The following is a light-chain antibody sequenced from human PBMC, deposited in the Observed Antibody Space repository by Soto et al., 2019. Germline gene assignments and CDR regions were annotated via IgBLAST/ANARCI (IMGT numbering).Light chain of an antibody. CDR1: QSISSY. Sequence: DIQMTRSPSSLSASVGDRVTITCRASQSISSYLNWYQQKPGKAPKLLIYAASSLQSGVPSRFSGSGSGTEFTLTISSLQPDDFATYYCQQYNSYPIPFGQGTRLAIK. CDR3: QQYNSYPIP. J-gene: IGKJ5*01. V-gene: IGKV1-39*01. CDR2: AAS.